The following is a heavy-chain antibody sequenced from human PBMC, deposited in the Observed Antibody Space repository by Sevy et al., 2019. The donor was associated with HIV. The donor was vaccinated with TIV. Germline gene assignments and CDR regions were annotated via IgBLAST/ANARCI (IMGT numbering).Heavy chain of an antibody. D-gene: IGHD6-19*01. V-gene: IGHV3-23*01. Sequence: GGSLRLSCAASGFTFSSYAMSGVRQAPGKGLEWVSAISGSRGSTYYADSVKGRFTISRDNSKNTLYLQMNSLRAEDTAVYYCAKDDRIAVAGLIAFDIWGQGTMVTVSS. CDR1: GFTFSSYA. J-gene: IGHJ3*02. CDR2: ISGSRGST. CDR3: AKDDRIAVAGLIAFDI.